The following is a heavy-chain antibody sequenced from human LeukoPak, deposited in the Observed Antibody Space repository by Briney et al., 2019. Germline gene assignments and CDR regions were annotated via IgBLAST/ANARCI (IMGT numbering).Heavy chain of an antibody. V-gene: IGHV3-23*01. J-gene: IGHJ4*02. CDR3: AKSTKEMATSSFDY. D-gene: IGHD5-24*01. Sequence: GGSLRLSCAASGFTFSSYAMGWVRQAPGKGLDWVSAISGSGGSTFYTDSVRGRFTISRDNSKNTLYLQMNSLRAEDTAVYYCAKSTKEMATSSFDYWGQGTLVTVSS. CDR1: GFTFSSYA. CDR2: ISGSGGST.